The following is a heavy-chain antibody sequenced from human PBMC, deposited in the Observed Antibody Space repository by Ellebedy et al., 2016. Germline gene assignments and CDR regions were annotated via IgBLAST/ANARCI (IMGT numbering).Heavy chain of an antibody. CDR3: AGGDYLDY. CDR2: INPNSGGT. V-gene: IGHV1-2*02. D-gene: IGHD3-10*01. J-gene: IGHJ4*02. CDR1: GYTFTGYY. Sequence: ASVKVSXXASGYTFTGYYMHWVRQAPGQGLEWMGWINPNSGGTKYAQKFQGRVTMTRDTSISTAYMELTRLRSDDTAVYYCAGGDYLDYWGQGTLVTVSS.